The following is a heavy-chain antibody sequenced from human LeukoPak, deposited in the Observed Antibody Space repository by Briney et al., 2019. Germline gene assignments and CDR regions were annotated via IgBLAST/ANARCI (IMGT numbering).Heavy chain of an antibody. V-gene: IGHV3-9*01. CDR3: AKDTLYSSGWGPFDY. CDR1: GFTFDDYA. J-gene: IGHJ4*02. Sequence: GGSLRLSCAASGFTFDDYAMHWVRHAPGKGLEWVSGISWNSGSIGYADSVKGRFTISRDNAKNSLYLQMNSLRAEDTALYYCAKDTLYSSGWGPFDYWGQGTLVTVSS. D-gene: IGHD6-19*01. CDR2: ISWNSGSI.